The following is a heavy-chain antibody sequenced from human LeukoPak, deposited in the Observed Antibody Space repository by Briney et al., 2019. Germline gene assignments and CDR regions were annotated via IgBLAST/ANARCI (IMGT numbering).Heavy chain of an antibody. Sequence: SETLSLTCTVSGGSISSYYWSWIRQPPGKGLKWIGYIYYSGSTNYNPSLKSRVTISVDTSKNQFSLKLSSVTAADTAVYYCARGIFPDYWGQGTLVTVSS. V-gene: IGHV4-59*01. CDR3: ARGIFPDY. J-gene: IGHJ4*02. D-gene: IGHD2-15*01. CDR1: GGSISSYY. CDR2: IYYSGST.